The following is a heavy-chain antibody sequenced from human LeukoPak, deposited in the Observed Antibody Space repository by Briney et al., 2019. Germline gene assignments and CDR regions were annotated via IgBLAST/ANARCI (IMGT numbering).Heavy chain of an antibody. CDR2: ISNGNSPI. D-gene: IGHD6-6*01. CDR1: GFTFSSFI. V-gene: IGHV3-48*01. J-gene: IGHJ3*02. CDR3: ARGFPARRGAFDI. Sequence: GGSLRLSCAASAASGFTFSSFIMNWVRQAPGKGLEWVSYISNGNSPIYYADSVKGRFTISRDNAKNSLYLQMYSLRVEDTAVYYCARGFPARRGAFDIWGQWTKVTVSS.